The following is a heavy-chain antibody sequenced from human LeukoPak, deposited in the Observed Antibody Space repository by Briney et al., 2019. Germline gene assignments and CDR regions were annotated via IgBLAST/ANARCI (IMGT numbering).Heavy chain of an antibody. D-gene: IGHD3-9*01. V-gene: IGHV1-18*01. CDR1: GYTFTSYG. J-gene: IGHJ6*03. CDR3: ARKYYDILTGYPRVYYYYYMDV. CDR2: ISAYNGNT. Sequence: ASVKVSCKASGYTFTSYGISWVRQAPGQELEWMGWISAYNGNTNYAQKLQGRVTMTTDTSTSTAYMELRSLRSDDTAVYYCARKYYDILTGYPRVYYYYYMDVWGKGTTVTVSS.